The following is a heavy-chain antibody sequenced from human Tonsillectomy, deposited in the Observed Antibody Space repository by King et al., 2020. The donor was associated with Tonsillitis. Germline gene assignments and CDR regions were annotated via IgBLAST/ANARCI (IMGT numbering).Heavy chain of an antibody. Sequence: QLQESGPGLVKPSQTVSLTCTVSGGSISSGYYYYWSWIRQSPGKGLEWIGNIFYSGSTYYNPSLKSRVTISVDTSKNQFSLKVTSVTAADSAVYYCARDSSDRSGNYGMDVWGQGTTVTVSS. CDR1: GGSISSGYYYY. V-gene: IGHV4-30-4*01. CDR3: ARDSSDRSGNYGMDV. CDR2: IFYSGST. D-gene: IGHD3-22*01. J-gene: IGHJ6*02.